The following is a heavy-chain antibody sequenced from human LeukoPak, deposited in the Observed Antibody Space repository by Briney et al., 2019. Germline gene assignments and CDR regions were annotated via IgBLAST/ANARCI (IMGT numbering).Heavy chain of an antibody. CDR2: INPNSGGT. Sequence: GASVKVSCKTSGYTFSAFYMHWVRQAPGQGLEWMGWINPNSGGTNYAQKFQGRVTMTRDTSISTAYMELSRLRSDDTAVYYCARDRGGIPNDYWGQGTLVTVSS. D-gene: IGHD6-13*01. CDR1: GYTFSAFY. V-gene: IGHV1-2*02. J-gene: IGHJ4*02. CDR3: ARDRGGIPNDY.